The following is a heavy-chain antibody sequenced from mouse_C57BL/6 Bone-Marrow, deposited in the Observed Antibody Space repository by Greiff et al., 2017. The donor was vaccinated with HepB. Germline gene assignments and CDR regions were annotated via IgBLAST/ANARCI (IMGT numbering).Heavy chain of an antibody. CDR3: ARLRTYYSTYFDY. D-gene: IGHD2-5*01. CDR1: GYTFTSYW. V-gene: IGHV1-64*01. CDR2: IHPNSGST. Sequence: QVQLQQPGAELVKPGASVKLSCKASGYTFTSYWMHWVKQRPGQGLEWIGMIHPNSGSTNYNEKFKSKATLTVDKSSSTAYMQLSSLTSEDSAVYYCARLRTYYSTYFDYWGQGTTLTVSS. J-gene: IGHJ2*01.